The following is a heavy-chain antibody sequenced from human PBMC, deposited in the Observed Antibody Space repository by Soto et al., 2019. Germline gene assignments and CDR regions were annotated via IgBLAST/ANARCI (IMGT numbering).Heavy chain of an antibody. J-gene: IGHJ4*02. CDR1: GFTFSRYA. D-gene: IGHD4-17*01. CDR3: TRKHTPVTVPWTFDF. V-gene: IGHV3-30-3*01. Sequence: QVQLVESGGGVVQPGRSLRLSCAASGFTFSRYAMHWVRQAPGKGLEWAAVISYDGGTEHYADSVKGRFTISRDNYKNTLYLQMNGLRDDDTAVYCCTRKHTPVTVPWTFDFWGQGTLVTVSS. CDR2: ISYDGGTE.